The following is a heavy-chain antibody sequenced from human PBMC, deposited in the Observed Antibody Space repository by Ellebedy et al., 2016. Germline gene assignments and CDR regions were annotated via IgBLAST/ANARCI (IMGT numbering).Heavy chain of an antibody. D-gene: IGHD7-27*01. CDR3: AREGGTGVIDY. Sequence: GESLKISCAVSAFTFSSYGMHWVRQAPGKGLEWVAVIWYDGSNKDYVDSVKGRFTISRDNSKNTLYLQMNSLRAEDTAVYYCAREGGTGVIDYWGQGTLVTVSS. J-gene: IGHJ4*02. V-gene: IGHV3-33*01. CDR1: AFTFSSYG. CDR2: IWYDGSNK.